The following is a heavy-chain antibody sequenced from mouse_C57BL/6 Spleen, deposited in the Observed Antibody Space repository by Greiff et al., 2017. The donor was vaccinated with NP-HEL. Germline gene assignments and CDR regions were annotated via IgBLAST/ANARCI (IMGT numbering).Heavy chain of an antibody. D-gene: IGHD1-1*01. Sequence: VQLQQSGAELVKPGASVKLSCKASGYTFTSYWMQWVKQRPGQGLEWIGEIDPSDSYTNYNQKFKGKATLTVDTSSSTAYMQLSSLTSEDSAVYYCARYYGSSPSFAYWGQGTLVTVSA. V-gene: IGHV1-50*01. CDR2: IDPSDSYT. CDR3: ARYYGSSPSFAY. J-gene: IGHJ3*01. CDR1: GYTFTSYW.